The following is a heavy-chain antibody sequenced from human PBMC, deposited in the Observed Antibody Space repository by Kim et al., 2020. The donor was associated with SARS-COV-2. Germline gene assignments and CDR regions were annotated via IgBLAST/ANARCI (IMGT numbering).Heavy chain of an antibody. Sequence: GGSLRLSCAASGFTFSSYAMSWVRQAPVPFLFCFSPLSVIVGITYYPDSVKGRFTISRDNSKNTLYLQMNSLRAEDTAVYYCAKDRMGGYNSLDYWGQGTLVTVSS. CDR2: LSVIVGIT. CDR1: GFTFSSYA. J-gene: IGHJ4*02. D-gene: IGHD5-12*01. CDR3: AKDRMGGYNSLDY. V-gene: IGHV3-23*01.